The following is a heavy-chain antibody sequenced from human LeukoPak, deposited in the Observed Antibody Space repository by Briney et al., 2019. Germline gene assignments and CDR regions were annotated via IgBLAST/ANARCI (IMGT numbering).Heavy chain of an antibody. Sequence: SETLSLTCTVSGGSISSYYWSWIRQPPGKGLEWIGYIYYRGSTNYNPSLKSRVTISVDTSKNQFSLKLSSVTAADTAVYYCARALLWFDPWGQGTLVTVSS. J-gene: IGHJ5*02. V-gene: IGHV4-59*01. CDR1: GGSISSYY. D-gene: IGHD1-26*01. CDR3: ARALLWFDP. CDR2: IYYRGST.